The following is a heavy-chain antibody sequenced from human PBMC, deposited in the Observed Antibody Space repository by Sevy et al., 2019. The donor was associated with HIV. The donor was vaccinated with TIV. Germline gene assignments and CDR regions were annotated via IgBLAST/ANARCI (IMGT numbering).Heavy chain of an antibody. Sequence: SETLSLTCTVSGGSISSGTYYWGWIRRPPGKGLEWIGYIYYSGSTNYNPSLKSRVTISVDTSKNQFSLKLSSVTAADTAVYYCARAVTHSRIRSYYYYYMDVWGKGTTVTVSS. D-gene: IGHD2-21*01. CDR3: ARAVTHSRIRSYYYYYMDV. CDR1: GGSISSGTYY. V-gene: IGHV4-61*01. J-gene: IGHJ6*03. CDR2: IYYSGST.